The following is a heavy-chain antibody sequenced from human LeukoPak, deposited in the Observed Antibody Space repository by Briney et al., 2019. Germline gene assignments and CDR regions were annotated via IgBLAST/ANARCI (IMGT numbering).Heavy chain of an antibody. Sequence: GGSLRLSCAASGFTFSRYSMNWVRQAPGKGLEWVSSITSSSSYIYYADSVKGRFTISRDNAKNYLYLQMKSLRAEDSALYYCARADDSNGEDYWGQGTLVSVSS. D-gene: IGHD3-22*01. CDR3: ARADDSNGEDY. CDR2: ITSSSSYI. V-gene: IGHV3-21*04. CDR1: GFTFSRYS. J-gene: IGHJ4*02.